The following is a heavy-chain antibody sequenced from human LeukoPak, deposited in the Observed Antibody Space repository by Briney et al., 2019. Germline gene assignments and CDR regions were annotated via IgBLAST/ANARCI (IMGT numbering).Heavy chain of an antibody. J-gene: IGHJ6*02. Sequence: SETLSLTCTVSGGSISSGDYYWSWIRQPPGKGLEWIGYIHYSGSTYYNPSLKSRVTISVDTSKNQFSLKLSSVTAADTAVYYCARGYGDYGLHYYYYGMDVWGQGTTVTVSS. CDR1: GGSISSGDYY. CDR2: IHYSGST. D-gene: IGHD4-17*01. CDR3: ARGYGDYGLHYYYYGMDV. V-gene: IGHV4-30-4*01.